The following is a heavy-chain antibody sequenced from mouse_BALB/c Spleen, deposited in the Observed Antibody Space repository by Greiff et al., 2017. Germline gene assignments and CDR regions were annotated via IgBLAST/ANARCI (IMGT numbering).Heavy chain of an antibody. D-gene: IGHD1-2*01. Sequence: EVHLVESGGGLVQPGGSRKLSCAASGFTFSSFGMHWVRQAPEKGLEWVAYISSGSSTIYYADTVKGRFTISRDNPKNTLFLQMTSLRSEDTAMYYCARYGLYYAMDYWGQGTSVTVSS. CDR2: ISSGSSTI. CDR3: ARYGLYYAMDY. V-gene: IGHV5-17*02. CDR1: GFTFSSFG. J-gene: IGHJ4*01.